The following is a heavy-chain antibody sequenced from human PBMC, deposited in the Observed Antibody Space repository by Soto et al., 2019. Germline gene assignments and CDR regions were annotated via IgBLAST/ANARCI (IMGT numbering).Heavy chain of an antibody. D-gene: IGHD7-27*01. CDR3: ARVLSANWGGAFDI. V-gene: IGHV1-2*04. Sequence: ASVKVSCKASGYTFTGYYMHWVRQAPGQGLEWMGWINPNSGGTNYAQKFQGWVTMTRDTSISTAYMELSRLRSDDTAVYYCARVLSANWGGAFDIWGQGTMVTVSS. CDR1: GYTFTGYY. CDR2: INPNSGGT. J-gene: IGHJ3*02.